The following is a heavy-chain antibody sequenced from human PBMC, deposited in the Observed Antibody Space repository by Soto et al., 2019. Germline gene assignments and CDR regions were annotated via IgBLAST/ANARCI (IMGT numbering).Heavy chain of an antibody. CDR2: IYYSGST. CDR1: GGSISSSSYY. CDR3: ARHSEQWPSSHFDY. J-gene: IGHJ4*02. D-gene: IGHD6-19*01. V-gene: IGHV4-39*01. Sequence: PSETLSLTCTVSGGSISSSSYYWGGIRQPPGKGLEWIGSIYYSGSTYYNPSLKSRVTISVDTSKNQFSLKLSSVTAADTAVYYCARHSEQWPSSHFDYWGQGTLVTVSS.